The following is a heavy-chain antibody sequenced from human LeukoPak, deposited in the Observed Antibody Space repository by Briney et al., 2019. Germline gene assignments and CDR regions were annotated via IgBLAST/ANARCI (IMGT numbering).Heavy chain of an antibody. CDR2: IYYSGST. D-gene: IGHD3-9*01. Sequence: SETLSLTCTVSGGSISSSSYYWGWIRQPPGKGLEWIGSIYYSGSTYYNPSLKSRVTISVDTSKNQFSLKLSSVTPEDTAVYYCGRAEHDWGPEYWGQGTLVTVSS. CDR3: GRAEHDWGPEY. J-gene: IGHJ4*02. CDR1: GGSISSSSYY. V-gene: IGHV4-39*01.